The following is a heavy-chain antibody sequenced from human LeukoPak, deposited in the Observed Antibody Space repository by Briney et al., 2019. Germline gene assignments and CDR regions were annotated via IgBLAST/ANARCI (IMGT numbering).Heavy chain of an antibody. V-gene: IGHV3-11*04. D-gene: IGHD3-10*01. CDR1: GFTFSDYY. CDR2: ISLSTSTI. CDR3: AKEGDYYGSGSYRDGFDI. J-gene: IGHJ3*02. Sequence: GGSLRLSCAASGFTFSDYYMSWIRQAPGRGLEWISYISLSTSTIYYADSVKGRFTISRDSFKNTLYLQMNSLRPEDTAVYYCAKEGDYYGSGSYRDGFDIWGQGTRATVSS.